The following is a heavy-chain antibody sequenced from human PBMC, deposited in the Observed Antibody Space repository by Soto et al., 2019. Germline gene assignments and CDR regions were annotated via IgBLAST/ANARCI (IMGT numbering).Heavy chain of an antibody. Sequence: GGSLRLSCAASGFTVSSNYMSWVRQAPGKGLEWVSVIYSGGSTYYADSVKGRFTISRDNSKNTLYLQMNSLRAEDTAVYYCARDLIYGSDDYYYYYYMDVWGKGTTVTVSS. J-gene: IGHJ6*03. V-gene: IGHV3-66*01. D-gene: IGHD3-10*01. CDR3: ARDLIYGSDDYYYYYYMDV. CDR2: IYSGGST. CDR1: GFTVSSNY.